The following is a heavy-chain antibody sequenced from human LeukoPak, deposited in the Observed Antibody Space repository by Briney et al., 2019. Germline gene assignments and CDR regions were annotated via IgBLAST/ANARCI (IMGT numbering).Heavy chain of an antibody. Sequence: SETLSLTCTVSGGSISSNSHYWGWIRQPPGTGLEWIANIFHNGNTAYNSSLKRRVTISIDTSQNQLSLRLSSVTAADTAVYYCARVGWGNVAAYPNWLDPWGQGTVVTVSS. J-gene: IGHJ5*02. CDR3: ARVGWGNVAAYPNWLDP. V-gene: IGHV4-39*07. D-gene: IGHD3-16*01. CDR1: GGSISSNSHY. CDR2: IFHNGNT.